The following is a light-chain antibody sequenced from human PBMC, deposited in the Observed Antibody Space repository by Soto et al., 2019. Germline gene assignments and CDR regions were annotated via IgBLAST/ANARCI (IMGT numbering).Light chain of an antibody. Sequence: DIQLTQSPSFLSASVGDRVTITCRASQYIPSFLAWYQQKPGKAPELLIHSASTLHSGVPSRFSGSGSGTEFPLTISSLQPEDFATYYCQHRHSYPITFGQGTRLEIK. CDR2: SAS. CDR3: QHRHSYPIT. J-gene: IGKJ5*01. CDR1: QYIPSF. V-gene: IGKV1-9*01.